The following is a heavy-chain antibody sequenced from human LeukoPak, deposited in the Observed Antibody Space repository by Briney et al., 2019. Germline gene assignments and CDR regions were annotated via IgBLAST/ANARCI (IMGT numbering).Heavy chain of an antibody. CDR1: GGSISSYY. D-gene: IGHD1/OR15-1a*01. J-gene: IGHJ5*02. CDR3: ARGTSWFDP. V-gene: IGHV4-59*01. Sequence: PSETLSLTCTVSGGSISSYYWSWIRQPPGKGLEWIGYIYYSGSTNDNPSLESRVTISVDRSKNQFSLKLSSVTAADTAVYYCARGTSWFDPWGQGTLVTVSS. CDR2: IYYSGST.